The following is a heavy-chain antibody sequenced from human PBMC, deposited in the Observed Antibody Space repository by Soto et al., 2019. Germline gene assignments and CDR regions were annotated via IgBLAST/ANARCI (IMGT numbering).Heavy chain of an antibody. D-gene: IGHD5-18*01. CDR1: GFTFSNYA. Sequence: EVQLLESGGGLVQHGGSLRLSCAASGFTFSNYAMTWVRQAPGKGLEWVSAISSGGTYTDYADSVKGRFTLSRDNSKNMVYLQMHSLRAEDTAVYHCAKESSGYNYGFYNYFDYWGQGTLVTVSS. CDR2: ISSGGTYT. V-gene: IGHV3-23*01. CDR3: AKESSGYNYGFYNYFDY. J-gene: IGHJ4*02.